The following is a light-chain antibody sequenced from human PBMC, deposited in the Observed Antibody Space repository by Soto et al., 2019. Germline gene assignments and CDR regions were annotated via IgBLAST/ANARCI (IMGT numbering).Light chain of an antibody. Sequence: TQSPATLSVSPGERATLSCRASQSVSGDLAWYHQKPGQPPRLLIYDASTRALDTPARFAGSGSGTEFTLTISSLQSEDFAVYFCQQYNDWPITFGQGTRLEIK. CDR2: DAS. CDR3: QQYNDWPIT. J-gene: IGKJ5*01. CDR1: QSVSGD. V-gene: IGKV3-15*01.